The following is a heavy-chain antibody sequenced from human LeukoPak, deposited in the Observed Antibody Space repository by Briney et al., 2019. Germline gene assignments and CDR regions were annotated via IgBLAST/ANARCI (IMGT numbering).Heavy chain of an antibody. V-gene: IGHV3-30-3*01. CDR2: ISYDGSNK. D-gene: IGHD2-2*02. CDR3: ARSRGVYCSSTSCYKEIDY. Sequence: GGSLRLSCAASGFTFSSYAMHWVRQAPGKGLEWVAVISYDGSNKYYADSVKGRFTISRDNSKNTLYLQMNSLRAEDTAVYYCARSRGVYCSSTSCYKEIDYWGQGTLATVSS. J-gene: IGHJ4*02. CDR1: GFTFSSYA.